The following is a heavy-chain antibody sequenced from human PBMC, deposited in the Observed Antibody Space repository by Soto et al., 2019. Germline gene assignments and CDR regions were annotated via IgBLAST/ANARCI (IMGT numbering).Heavy chain of an antibody. J-gene: IGHJ4*02. CDR1: GFTFSIYW. CDR2: IKQDGNEK. CDR3: ARVKSVAGEY. V-gene: IGHV3-7*05. D-gene: IGHD2-15*01. Sequence: EVQLVESGGGLVQPGGSLRLSCAASGFTFSIYWMSWVRQAPGKGLEWVAKIKQDGNEKFYVDSVKGRFTISRDNAKNSLFLQMNSLTAEDTAVYYCARVKSVAGEYWGQGNLVAVSS.